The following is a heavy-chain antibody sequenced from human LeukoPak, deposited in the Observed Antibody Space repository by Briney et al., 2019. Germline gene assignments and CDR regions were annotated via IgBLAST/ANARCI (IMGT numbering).Heavy chain of an antibody. CDR2: IYSGGST. CDR1: GFTVSSNY. Sequence: GGSLRLSCAASGFTVSSNYMSWVRQAPGKGLEWVSVIYSGGSTYYADSVKGRFTISRDNSKNTLYLQMNSLRAEDTAVYYCARGKNFDWLSPFDYWGQGTLVTVSS. D-gene: IGHD3-9*01. J-gene: IGHJ4*02. V-gene: IGHV3-53*01. CDR3: ARGKNFDWLSPFDY.